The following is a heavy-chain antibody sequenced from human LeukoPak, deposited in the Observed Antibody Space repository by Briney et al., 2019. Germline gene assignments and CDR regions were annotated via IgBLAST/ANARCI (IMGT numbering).Heavy chain of an antibody. CDR2: IKKDESEK. Sequence: GGSLRLSCVGSGFTFSRYWMSWVRQAPGKGLEWVANIKKDESEKYYVDSVKGRFTISRDNAKNSLYLQKNSLRVEDTAVYYCARDPDYYDTSGHGGYWGQGTLVTVSS. CDR1: GFTFSRYW. J-gene: IGHJ4*02. CDR3: ARDPDYYDTSGHGGY. V-gene: IGHV3-7*01. D-gene: IGHD3-22*01.